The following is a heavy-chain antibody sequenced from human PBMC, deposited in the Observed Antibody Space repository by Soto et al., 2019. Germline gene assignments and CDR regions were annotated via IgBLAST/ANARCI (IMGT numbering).Heavy chain of an antibody. Sequence: ALVKVSCKASGYTFTNYYLHWVRQAPGQGLEWVGMINPSARSASYAQKLRGRLTMDRDTSTTTVYMELSRLTSEDTAVYYCARDNSAANGVLDHWGLGTLVTVSS. CDR2: INPSARSA. V-gene: IGHV1-46*04. CDR1: GYTFTNYY. D-gene: IGHD1-1*01. CDR3: ARDNSAANGVLDH. J-gene: IGHJ4*02.